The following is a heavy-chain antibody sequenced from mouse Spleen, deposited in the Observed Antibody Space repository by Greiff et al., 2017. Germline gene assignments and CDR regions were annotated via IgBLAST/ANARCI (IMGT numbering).Heavy chain of an antibody. CDR2: IHPNSGST. D-gene: IGHD1-1*01. J-gene: IGHJ4*01. CDR3: ARERGSSTPYAMDY. CDR1: GYTFTSYW. V-gene: IGHV1-64*01. Sequence: QVQLQQPGAELVKPGASVKLSCKASGYTFTSYWMHWVKQRPGQGLEWIGMIHPNSGSTNYNEKFKSKATLTVDKSSSTAYMQLSSLTSEDSAVYYCARERGSSTPYAMDYWGQGTSVTVSS.